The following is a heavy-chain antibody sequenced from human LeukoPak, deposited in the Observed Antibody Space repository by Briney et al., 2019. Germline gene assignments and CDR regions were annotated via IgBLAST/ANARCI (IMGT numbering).Heavy chain of an antibody. V-gene: IGHV4-39*02. CDR2: IYHTGTT. D-gene: IGHD3-3*01. CDR1: TGSINTNNEY. J-gene: IGHJ3*01. Sequence: SETLSLTCYVSTGSINTNNEYWGWVRQPPGKGLEWIGSIYHTGTTYNNPSLKSRVAMSVDTSKSQISLRLTSVTAADTAMYYRVRDSYDFWRTDGFDVWGRGTMVTVSS. CDR3: VRDSYDFWRTDGFDV.